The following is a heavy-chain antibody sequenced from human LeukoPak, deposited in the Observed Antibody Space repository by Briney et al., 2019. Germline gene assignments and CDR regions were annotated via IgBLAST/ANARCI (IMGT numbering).Heavy chain of an antibody. D-gene: IGHD6-13*01. CDR3: ARDTPIAAAPGNFDY. CDR1: VYTFTSYY. Sequence: ASVKVSCKASVYTFTSYYMHWVRQSPAQGLEWMGIINPSGGSTSYAQKFQGRVTMTRDTSTSTVYMELSSLRSEDTAVYYCARDTPIAAAPGNFDYWGQGTLVTVSS. J-gene: IGHJ4*02. CDR2: INPSGGST. V-gene: IGHV1-46*01.